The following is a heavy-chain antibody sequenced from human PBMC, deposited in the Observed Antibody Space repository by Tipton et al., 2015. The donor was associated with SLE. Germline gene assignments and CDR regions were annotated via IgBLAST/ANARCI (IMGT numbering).Heavy chain of an antibody. CDR3: ARGTSGPGYSYGYSFTYYYYGMDV. V-gene: IGHV4-39*07. D-gene: IGHD5-18*01. J-gene: IGHJ6*02. CDR2: IYYSGST. CDR1: GGSISSSSYY. Sequence: LRLSCTVSGGSISSSSYYWGWIRQPPGKGLEWIGSIYYSGSTYYNPSLKSRVTISVDTSKNQFSLKLSSVTAADTAVYYCARGTSGPGYSYGYSFTYYYYGMDVWGQGTTVTVSS.